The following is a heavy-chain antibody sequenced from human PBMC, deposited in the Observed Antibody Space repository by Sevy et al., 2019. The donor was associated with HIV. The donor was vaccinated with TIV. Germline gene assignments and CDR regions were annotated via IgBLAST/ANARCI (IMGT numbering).Heavy chain of an antibody. D-gene: IGHD4-17*01. CDR2: IKQDGSEK. Sequence: QLGGSLRLSCAASGFSFSWYWMSWVRQTPEKGLEWVANIKQDGSEKNYVDSVKGRFIISRDNAKNSLYLQMNSLRAEDTAVYYCARDLEFYDSGDYGPAFMPDYWGRGTLVTVSS. J-gene: IGHJ4*02. CDR3: ARDLEFYDSGDYGPAFMPDY. V-gene: IGHV3-7*01. CDR1: GFSFSWYW.